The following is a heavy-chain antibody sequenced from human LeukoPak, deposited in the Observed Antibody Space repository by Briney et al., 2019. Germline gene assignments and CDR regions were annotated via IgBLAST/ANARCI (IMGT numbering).Heavy chain of an antibody. CDR2: FSGSGGST. CDR1: GFTFSSFA. D-gene: IGHD2-15*01. Sequence: GGSLRLSCAASGFTFSSFAMSWVRQAPGKGLEWVSAFSGSGGSTYYADSVKGRFTISRDNSKNTLYLQMNSLRAEDTAAYYCAKSGLNRFDYWGQGTLVTVSS. J-gene: IGHJ4*02. CDR3: AKSGLNRFDY. V-gene: IGHV3-23*01.